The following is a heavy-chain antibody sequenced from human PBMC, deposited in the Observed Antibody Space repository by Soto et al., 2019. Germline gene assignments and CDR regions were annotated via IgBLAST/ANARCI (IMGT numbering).Heavy chain of an antibody. D-gene: IGHD6-13*01. CDR1: GFTFSSYA. V-gene: IGHV3-48*01. Sequence: PGGSLRLSCAASGFTFSSYAMSWVRQAPGKGLEWVSDISSSGSTIYYADSVKGRFTISRDNSKNTLYLQMNSLRAEDTAVYYCARVRRSGIAANRGYYMDVWGKGTTVTVSS. CDR3: ARVRRSGIAANRGYYMDV. J-gene: IGHJ6*03. CDR2: ISSSGSTI.